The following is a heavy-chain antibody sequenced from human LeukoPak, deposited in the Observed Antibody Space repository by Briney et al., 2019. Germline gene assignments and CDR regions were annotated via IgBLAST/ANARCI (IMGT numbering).Heavy chain of an antibody. J-gene: IGHJ4*02. CDR2: INPSGGST. CDR3: ARVGGIIKRSYYHFDY. D-gene: IGHD1-26*01. Sequence: ASVKVSCKASGYTFTSYYMHWVRQAPGQGLEWMGIINPSGGSTSYAQKFQGRVTMTRDTSTSTVYMEPSSLRSEDTAVYYCARVGGIIKRSYYHFDYWGQGALVTVSS. CDR1: GYTFTSYY. V-gene: IGHV1-46*01.